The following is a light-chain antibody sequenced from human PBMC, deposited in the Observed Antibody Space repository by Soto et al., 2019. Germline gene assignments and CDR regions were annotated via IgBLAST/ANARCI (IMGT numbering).Light chain of an antibody. CDR1: QSISGY. J-gene: IGKJ4*01. CDR2: DAS. V-gene: IGKV3-11*01. Sequence: EIVLTQSPATLSLSPGERATLSCRASQSISGYLAWYQQRPGQAPRLLIYDASNRATGIPARFSGSGSGTDFTLTISSLEAEDCAVYYCQQRSNWPPTFGGGTKVAIK. CDR3: QQRSNWPPT.